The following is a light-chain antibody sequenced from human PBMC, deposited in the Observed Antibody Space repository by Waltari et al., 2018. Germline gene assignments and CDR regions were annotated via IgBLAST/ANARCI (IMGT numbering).Light chain of an antibody. J-gene: IGKJ1*01. V-gene: IGKV1-5*03. CDR3: QQYYSYPWT. Sequence: DIQMTQSPYTLSASVGDRVTITCRASQSISRNLAWYQQKPGKAPKLLIYKTSSLESGVPSRFSGSGSETEFTLTISSLQPDDLATYYCQQYYSYPWTLGQGTKVEIK. CDR2: KTS. CDR1: QSISRN.